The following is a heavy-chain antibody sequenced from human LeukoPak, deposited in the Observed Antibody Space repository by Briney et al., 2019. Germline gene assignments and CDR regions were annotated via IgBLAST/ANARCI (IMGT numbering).Heavy chain of an antibody. D-gene: IGHD3-3*01. CDR2: IYYSGST. CDR3: ARRITIFHWFDP. Sequence: PSETLSLTCTVSGGSISSYYWSWIRQPPGKGLEWIGYIYYSGSTNYNPSLKSRVTISVDTSKNQFSLKLSSVTAADTAVYYCARRITIFHWFDPWGQGTLVTVSS. J-gene: IGHJ5*02. V-gene: IGHV4-59*08. CDR1: GGSISSYY.